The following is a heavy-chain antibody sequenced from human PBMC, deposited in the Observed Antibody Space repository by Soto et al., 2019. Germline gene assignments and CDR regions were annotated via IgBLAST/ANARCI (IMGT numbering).Heavy chain of an antibody. J-gene: IGHJ6*02. CDR3: ARYDRGGMDV. CDR1: GGTFSSYA. D-gene: IGHD3-3*01. V-gene: IGHV1-69*13. CDR2: IIPIFGTA. Sequence: SVKVSCQASGGTFSSYAISWVRQAPGQGLEWMGGIIPIFGTANYAQKFQGRVTITADESTSTAYMELSSLRSEDTAVYYCARYDRGGMDVWGQGTTVTVSS.